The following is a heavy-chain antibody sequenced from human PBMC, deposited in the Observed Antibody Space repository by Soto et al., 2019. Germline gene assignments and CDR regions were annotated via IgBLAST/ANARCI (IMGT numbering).Heavy chain of an antibody. CDR2: TYYRSKWHN. CDR1: GDSVSSASAT. Sequence: QVQLQQSGPGLVKPSQTLSLICAISGDSVSSASATWSWIRQSPSGRLEWLGRTYYRSKWHNDSAVPAQRRIAIIPDTSKTHLSLQLRSVTLEDTSVYFCASDGSGYQWYFDVWGRGSLVTVSS. CDR3: ASDGSGYQWYFDV. V-gene: IGHV6-1*01. D-gene: IGHD5-12*01. J-gene: IGHJ2*01.